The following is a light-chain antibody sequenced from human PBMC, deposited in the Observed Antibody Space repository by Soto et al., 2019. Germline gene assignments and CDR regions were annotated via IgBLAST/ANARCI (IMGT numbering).Light chain of an antibody. CDR2: KAS. CDR1: QSISSW. Sequence: DIQMTQSPSTLSASEGDRVTITCRASQSISSWLAWYQQKPGKAPKLLIYKASTLESGVPSRFSGSGFGTEFTLTISSLQPDDFATYYCQQYNVYSRTFGQGTKVDI. V-gene: IGKV1-5*03. J-gene: IGKJ1*01. CDR3: QQYNVYSRT.